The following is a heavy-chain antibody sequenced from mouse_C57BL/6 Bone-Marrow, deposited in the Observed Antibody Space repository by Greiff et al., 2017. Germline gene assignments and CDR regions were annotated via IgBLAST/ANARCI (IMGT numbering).Heavy chain of an antibody. V-gene: IGHV1-81*01. Sequence: QVQLQQSGAELARPGASVKLSCKASGYTFTRYGISWVKQRTGQGLEWIGEIYPRSGNTYYNEKFKGKATLTADKSSSTAYMELRSLTSEDSAVYFCARSSYYGSSRYYAMDYWGQGTSVTVSS. CDR2: IYPRSGNT. CDR1: GYTFTRYG. CDR3: ARSSYYGSSRYYAMDY. J-gene: IGHJ4*01. D-gene: IGHD1-1*01.